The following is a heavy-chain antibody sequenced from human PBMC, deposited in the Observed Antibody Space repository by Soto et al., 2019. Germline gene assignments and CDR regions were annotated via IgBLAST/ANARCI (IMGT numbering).Heavy chain of an antibody. CDR3: ARDRLAAAGGRGSFDY. D-gene: IGHD6-13*01. V-gene: IGHV1-46*01. Sequence: QVQLVQSGAEVKKPGASVKVSCKASGYTFTSYYMHWVRQAPGQGLEWMGIINPSGGSTSYAQKLQGRVIMTRDTSTSTVYMELSSLRSEDTDVYYCARDRLAAAGGRGSFDYWGQGTLVTVSS. CDR1: GYTFTSYY. CDR2: INPSGGST. J-gene: IGHJ4*02.